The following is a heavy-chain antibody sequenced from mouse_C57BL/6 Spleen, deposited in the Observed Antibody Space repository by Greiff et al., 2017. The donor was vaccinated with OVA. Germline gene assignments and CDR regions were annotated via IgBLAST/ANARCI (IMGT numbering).Heavy chain of an antibody. CDR3: SNPTEVSESAMDY. J-gene: IGHJ4*01. CDR2: LSSGSSTL. Sequence: EVKVVESGGGLVKPGGSLKLSCAASGFTFSDYGMHWVRQAPEQGLEWVAYLSSGSSTLYFADTVKGRFTISRDNAKYTLVLQMTSLMSEDTAMYYWSNPTEVSESAMDYWGQGTSVTVSS. D-gene: IGHD1-1*01. CDR1: GFTFSDYG. V-gene: IGHV5-17*01.